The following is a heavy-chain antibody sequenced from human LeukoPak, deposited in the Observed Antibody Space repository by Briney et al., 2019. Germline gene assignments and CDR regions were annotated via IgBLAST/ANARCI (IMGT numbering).Heavy chain of an antibody. CDR3: ARDRRYFDWENDAFDI. Sequence: RASVKVSCKASGYTFTGYYMHWVRQAPGQGLEWMGWINPNSGGTNYAQKFQGRVTMTRDTSISTAYMELSRLRSDDTAVYYCARDRRYFDWENDAFDIWGQGTMSPSLQ. V-gene: IGHV1-2*02. D-gene: IGHD3-9*01. CDR2: INPNSGGT. J-gene: IGHJ3*02. CDR1: GYTFTGYY.